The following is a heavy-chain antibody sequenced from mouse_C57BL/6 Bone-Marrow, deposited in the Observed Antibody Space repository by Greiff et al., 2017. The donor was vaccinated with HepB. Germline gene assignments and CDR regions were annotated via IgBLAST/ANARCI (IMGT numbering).Heavy chain of an antibody. CDR1: GYTFTDYN. J-gene: IGHJ1*03. D-gene: IGHD1-1*01. Sequence: EVQLQQSGPELVKSGASVKIPCKASGYTFTDYNMDWVKQSHGKSLEWIGDINPNNGGTIYNQKFKGKATLTVDKSSSTAYMELRSLTSEDTAVYYCARWGSSSSYWYFDVWGTGTTVTVSS. V-gene: IGHV1-18*01. CDR3: ARWGSSSSYWYFDV. CDR2: INPNNGGT.